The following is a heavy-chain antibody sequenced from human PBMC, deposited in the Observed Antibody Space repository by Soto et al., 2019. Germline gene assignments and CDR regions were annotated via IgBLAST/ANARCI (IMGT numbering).Heavy chain of an antibody. CDR2: IYYSGST. J-gene: IGHJ4*02. V-gene: IGHV4-59*01. CDR1: GGSISSYY. CDR3: ARLDYQLPTLGYFDY. Sequence: PSETLSLTCTVSGGSISSYYWSWIRQPPGKGLEWIGYIYYSGSTNYNPSLKSRVTISVDTSKNQFSLKLSSVTAADTAVYYCARLDYQLPTLGYFDYWGQGTLVTV. D-gene: IGHD2-2*01.